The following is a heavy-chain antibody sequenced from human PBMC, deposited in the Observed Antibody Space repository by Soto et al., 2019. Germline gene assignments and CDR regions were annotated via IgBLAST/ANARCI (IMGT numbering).Heavy chain of an antibody. CDR3: ERGDRIVGATRCVAFDI. Sequence: SETLSLTCTVSVDSISTYYWSWIRRPAGKGLEWIGLIDDSGNTNYNPSLKSRVTISVDTSKNQFSLKLSSVTAAETDVYCCERGDRIVGATRCVAFDIWGDGTMVTVSS. CDR1: VDSISTYY. V-gene: IGHV4-4*07. D-gene: IGHD1-26*01. J-gene: IGHJ3*02. CDR2: IDDSGNT.